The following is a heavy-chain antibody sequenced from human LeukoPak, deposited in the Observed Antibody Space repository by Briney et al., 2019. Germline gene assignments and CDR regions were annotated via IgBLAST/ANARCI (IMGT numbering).Heavy chain of an antibody. V-gene: IGHV3-53*05. CDR1: GFTVSSNY. J-gene: IGHJ4*02. D-gene: IGHD2-21*01. CDR3: AKEFNRGLPDY. Sequence: GGSLRLSCAAAGFTVSSNYMSWVRQAPGKGLEWVSVIYSGGSTYYADSVKGRFTISRDNSKNTLYLQMSSLRAEDTAVYYCAKEFNRGLPDYWGQGTLVTVPS. CDR2: IYSGGST.